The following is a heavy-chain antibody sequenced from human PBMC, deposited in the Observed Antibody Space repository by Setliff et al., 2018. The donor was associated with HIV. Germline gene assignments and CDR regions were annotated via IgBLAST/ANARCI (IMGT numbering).Heavy chain of an antibody. V-gene: IGHV4-39*07. CDR3: ARLVWTGYGSRASDI. CDR1: GASISSNSYY. J-gene: IGHJ3*02. D-gene: IGHD5-12*01. CDR2: IYHSGTT. Sequence: SETLSLTCSVSGASISSNSYYWGWIRQTPGKGLEWIGSIYHSGTTYYNPSLRSRVTISVDTSKNQFSLKLSSVTTADTAVYYCARLVWTGYGSRASDIWGQGTVVTVSS.